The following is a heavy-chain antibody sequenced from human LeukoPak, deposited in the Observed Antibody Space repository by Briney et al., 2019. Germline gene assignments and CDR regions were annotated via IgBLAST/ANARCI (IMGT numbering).Heavy chain of an antibody. D-gene: IGHD3-22*01. V-gene: IGHV3-23*01. Sequence: GGSLRLSCAASRFSFSTYPMGWVRQAPGKGLEWVSGISASGDVTFHADPVKGRFTISRDNSKNTLYLQMNSLRAEDTAVYYCAKKGYYDGSGYYMYYFDHWGQGTLVTVSS. CDR1: RFSFSTYP. CDR2: ISASGDVT. J-gene: IGHJ4*02. CDR3: AKKGYYDGSGYYMYYFDH.